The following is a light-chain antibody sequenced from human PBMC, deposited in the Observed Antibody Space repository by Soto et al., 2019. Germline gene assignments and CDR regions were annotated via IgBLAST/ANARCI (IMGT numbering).Light chain of an antibody. V-gene: IGLV2-23*01. J-gene: IGLJ1*01. CDR2: EGS. CDR1: SSDVGSYNL. CDR3: SSYGGSNNYV. Sequence: QSALTQPASVSGSPGQSITISCTGTSSDVGSYNLVSWYQQHPGKAPKLMIYEGSKRPSGVSNRFSGSKSGNTASLTISGLQAEDEADYYCSSYGGSNNYVFGTGTKVTVL.